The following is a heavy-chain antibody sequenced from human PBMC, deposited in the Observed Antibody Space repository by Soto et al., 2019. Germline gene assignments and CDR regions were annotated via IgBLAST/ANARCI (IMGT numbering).Heavy chain of an antibody. J-gene: IGHJ4*02. CDR2: ISGSGGST. V-gene: IGHV3-23*01. CDR1: GFTFSSYA. Sequence: GSLRLSCAASGFTFSSYAMSWVRQAPGKGLEWVSAISGSGGSTYYADSVKGRFTISRDNSKNTLYLQMNSLRAEDTAVYYCAKSGYSYGYREVYYFDYWGQGTLVTV. D-gene: IGHD5-18*01. CDR3: AKSGYSYGYREVYYFDY.